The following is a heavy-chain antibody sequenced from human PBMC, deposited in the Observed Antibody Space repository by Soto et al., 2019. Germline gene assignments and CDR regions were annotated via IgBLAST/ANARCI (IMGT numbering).Heavy chain of an antibody. D-gene: IGHD3-9*01. CDR3: AREIRGWLDYDILTGYWLSHYYGMDV. Sequence: SETLSLTCTVSGGSVSSGSYYWSWIRQPPGKGLEWIGYIYYSGSTNYNPSLKSRVTISVDTSKNQFSLKLSSVTAADTAVYYCAREIRGWLDYDILTGYWLSHYYGMDVWGQGTTVTVSS. CDR1: GGSVSSGSYY. J-gene: IGHJ6*02. CDR2: IYYSGST. V-gene: IGHV4-61*01.